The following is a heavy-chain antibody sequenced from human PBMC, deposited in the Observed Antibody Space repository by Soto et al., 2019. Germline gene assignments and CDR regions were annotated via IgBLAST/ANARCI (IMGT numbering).Heavy chain of an antibody. CDR3: ARDWGTTTRDIRWFDP. Sequence: PSETLSLTCAVSVSSIGISYYWGWIRQPPVKGLEWIGTIHHGGSSFYNPSLKSRVTMSVDTSKNQFSLKLRSVTAADTAVYFCARDWGTTTRDIRWFDPWGQGTMVTVSS. D-gene: IGHD3-16*01. J-gene: IGHJ5*02. CDR1: VSSIGISYY. V-gene: IGHV4-38-2*02. CDR2: IHHGGSS.